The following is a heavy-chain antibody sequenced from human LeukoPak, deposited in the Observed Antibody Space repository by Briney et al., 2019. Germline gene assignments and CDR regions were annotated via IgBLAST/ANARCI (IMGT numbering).Heavy chain of an antibody. V-gene: IGHV3-7*01. CDR2: INQGGSEK. D-gene: IGHD3-22*01. Sequence: GGSLRLSCAASGFTFSSYWMSWVRQAPEKGLEWVANINQGGSEKYYVDSVRGRFTISRDNAKNSLYLQMNSLRAEDTAVYYCARALGLYDSSGYFYFDYWGQGTLVTVSS. J-gene: IGHJ4*02. CDR3: ARALGLYDSSGYFYFDY. CDR1: GFTFSSYW.